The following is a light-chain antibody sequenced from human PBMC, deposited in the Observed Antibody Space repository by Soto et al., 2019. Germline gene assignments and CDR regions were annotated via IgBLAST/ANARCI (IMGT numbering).Light chain of an antibody. J-gene: IGKJ3*01. V-gene: IGKV1-39*01. CDR2: AAS. Sequence: DIQLTQSPSSLSASVGDRVTLTCLASQSISSYLHWYQQKPGKAPKLLIYAASSLQSGVPSRFSGSGSETDFTLTISSLQPEDVATYYCQKYKSAPYTFGPGTKVDI. CDR1: QSISSY. CDR3: QKYKSAPYT.